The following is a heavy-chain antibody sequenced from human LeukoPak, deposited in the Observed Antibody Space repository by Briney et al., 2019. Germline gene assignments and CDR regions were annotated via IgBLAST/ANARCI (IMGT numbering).Heavy chain of an antibody. V-gene: IGHV3-21*01. CDR2: ISSSSYI. CDR3: ARDLLLWSRRGDAFDI. D-gene: IGHD3-10*01. CDR1: GFTFSSYS. Sequence: PGGSLRLSCAASGFTFSSYSMNWVRQAPGKGLEWVSSISSSSYIYYADSVKGRFTISRDNAKNSLYLQMNSLRAEDTAVYYCARDLLLWSRRGDAFDIWGQGTMVTVSS. J-gene: IGHJ3*02.